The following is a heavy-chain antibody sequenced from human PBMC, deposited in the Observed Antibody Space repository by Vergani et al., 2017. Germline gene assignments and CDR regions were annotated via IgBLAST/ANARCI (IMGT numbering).Heavy chain of an antibody. J-gene: IGHJ4*02. CDR2: ISFDGNTK. CDR1: GFSFTSYG. CDR3: ARDLSYSTPWPFFDS. D-gene: IGHD4-11*01. Sequence: QVRLVESGGGVVQPGRSLRLPCAASGFSFTSYGMHWVRQPPGKGLEWVATISFDGNTKDYTEAVRGRFTISRDSPNTLYLQMDSLRVEDTAMYFCARDLSYSTPWPFFDSRGQGTLVTVSS. V-gene: IGHV3-30*03.